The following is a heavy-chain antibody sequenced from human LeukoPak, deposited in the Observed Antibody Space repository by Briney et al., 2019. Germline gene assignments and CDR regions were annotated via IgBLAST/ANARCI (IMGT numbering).Heavy chain of an antibody. CDR1: GYTFTTSA. CDR3: APSGYCSSASCLRFDY. J-gene: IGHJ4*02. CDR2: INTGNGNT. V-gene: IGHV1-3*04. D-gene: IGHD2-2*01. Sequence: ASVEVSCKTSGYTFTTSAMHWVRQAPGQRLEWMGWINTGNGNTKYSQKFQGRLTITRDTSASTAYMELSSLRSEDTAVYYCAPSGYCSSASCLRFDYWGQGTLVTVSS.